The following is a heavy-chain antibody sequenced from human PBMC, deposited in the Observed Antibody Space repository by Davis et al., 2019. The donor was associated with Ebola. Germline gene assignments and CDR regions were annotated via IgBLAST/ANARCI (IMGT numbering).Heavy chain of an antibody. V-gene: IGHV1-3*04. CDR3: ARAKYSYDEIDY. D-gene: IGHD5-18*01. CDR2: INTRNEVT. CDR1: GGTFSSYA. Sequence: AASVKVSCKASGGTFSSYAISWVRQAPGQGLEWVGWINTRNEVTKYSQRMQDRVTINRETSTSTAYMELSSLRSEDTAVYYCARAKYSYDEIDYWGQGTLVTVSS. J-gene: IGHJ4*02.